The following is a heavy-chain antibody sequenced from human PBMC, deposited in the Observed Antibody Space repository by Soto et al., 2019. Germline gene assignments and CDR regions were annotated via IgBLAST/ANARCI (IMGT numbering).Heavy chain of an antibody. CDR1: GFTFSSYR. V-gene: IGHV3-21*01. Sequence: GGSLRLSCTASGFTFSSYRMNWVRQAPGKGLEWVSSISSSSNYIYYADSVKGRFTISRDNAKNSLYLQMNSLRAEDMAVYYCARDSIAAAGSFDYWGQGTLVTVSS. CDR2: ISSSSNYI. CDR3: ARDSIAAAGSFDY. J-gene: IGHJ4*02. D-gene: IGHD6-13*01.